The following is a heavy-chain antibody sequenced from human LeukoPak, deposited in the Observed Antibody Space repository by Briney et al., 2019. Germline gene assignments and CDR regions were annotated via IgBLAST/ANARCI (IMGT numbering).Heavy chain of an antibody. Sequence: GGSLRLSCAASGFTFSSYSMNWVRQAPGKGLEWVSSISSSSSYIYYADSVKGRFTISRDNAKNSLYLQMNSLRAEDTAVYYCARDGSAPYYDFWSGYGMDVWGQGTTVTVSS. CDR2: ISSSSSYI. J-gene: IGHJ6*02. D-gene: IGHD3-3*01. V-gene: IGHV3-21*01. CDR3: ARDGSAPYYDFWSGYGMDV. CDR1: GFTFSSYS.